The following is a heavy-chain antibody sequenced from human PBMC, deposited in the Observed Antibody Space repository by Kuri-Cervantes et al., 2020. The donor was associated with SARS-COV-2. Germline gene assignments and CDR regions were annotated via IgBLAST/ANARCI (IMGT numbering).Heavy chain of an antibody. CDR2: IYYSGST. J-gene: IGHJ6*03. V-gene: IGHV4-39*07. D-gene: IGHD4-17*01. CDR3: ARDRRGVTTGQYYYYYYYMDV. CDR1: GGSISSSSYY. Sequence: GSLRFSCTVSGGSISSSSYYWGWIRQPPGKGLEWIGSIYYSGSTYYNPSLKSRVTISVDTSKNQFSLKLSSVTAADTAVYYCARDRRGVTTGQYYYYYYYMDVWGKGTTVTVSS.